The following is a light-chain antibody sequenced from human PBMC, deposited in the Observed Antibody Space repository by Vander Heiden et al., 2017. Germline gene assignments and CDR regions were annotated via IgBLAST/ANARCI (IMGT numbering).Light chain of an antibody. V-gene: IGLV3-21*02. J-gene: IGLJ2*01. CDR3: QVWGVSSDHPVV. CDR2: DDN. Sequence: SYVLTQPPSASVPPGQTARISCGGNNIATGSLNWYRQKPGQAPGVVYDDNGWPSGIPERFSGSKSGNTATLTISRVEGGDEADYYCQVWGVSSDHPVVFGGGTKLTVL. CDR1: NIATGS.